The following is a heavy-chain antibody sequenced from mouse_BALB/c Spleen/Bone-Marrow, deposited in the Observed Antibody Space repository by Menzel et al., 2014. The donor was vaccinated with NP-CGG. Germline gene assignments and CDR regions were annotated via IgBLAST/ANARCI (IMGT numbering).Heavy chain of an antibody. CDR1: GYTFTGYV. J-gene: IGHJ4*01. D-gene: IGHD1-1*01. V-gene: IGHV1-14*01. CDR3: ARGSWDRYAMDY. Sequence: EVQLQQSGPELVKPGASVKMSCKASGYTFTGYVMHWVKQKPGQGLERIGYINPYNDGTKYNEKFEGKATLTSDKSSSTAYMELSSLTSEDSAVYYCARGSWDRYAMDYWGQGTSVTVSS. CDR2: INPYNDGT.